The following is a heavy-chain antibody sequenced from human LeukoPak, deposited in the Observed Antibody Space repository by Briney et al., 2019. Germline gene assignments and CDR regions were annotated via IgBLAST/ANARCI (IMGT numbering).Heavy chain of an antibody. CDR1: GFTISSYA. Sequence: PGRSLRLSCAASGFTISSYAMHWVRQAPGKGLEWVAVISYDGSNKYYADSVKGRFTISRDNSKNTLYLQMNSLRAEDTAVYYCARIGSGSPLGYWGQGTLVTVSS. CDR2: ISYDGSNK. V-gene: IGHV3-30*04. D-gene: IGHD3-10*01. CDR3: ARIGSGSPLGY. J-gene: IGHJ4*02.